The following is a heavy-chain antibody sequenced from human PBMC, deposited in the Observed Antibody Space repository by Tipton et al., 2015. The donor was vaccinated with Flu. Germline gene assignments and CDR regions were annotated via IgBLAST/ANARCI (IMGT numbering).Heavy chain of an antibody. J-gene: IGHJ4*02. CDR1: GFTFSGSA. V-gene: IGHV3-73*01. CDR2: IRSKANNYAT. CDR3: TRSTAVAENGGY. Sequence: SLRLSCAASGFTFSGSAMHWVRQASGKGLEWVGRIRSKANNYATEYAASVIGRFTISRDDSKNTAYLQMNSLKTEDTAVYYCTRSTAVAENGGYWGQGTLVTVSS. D-gene: IGHD6-19*01.